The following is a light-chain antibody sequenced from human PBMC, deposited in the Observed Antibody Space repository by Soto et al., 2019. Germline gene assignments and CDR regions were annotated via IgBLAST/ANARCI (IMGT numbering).Light chain of an antibody. J-gene: IGLJ3*02. CDR1: HSNIGNNY. CDR3: GTWDTSLSAVV. Sequence: QSVLTQPPSMSAAPGQKVTISCSGSHSNIGNNYVSWYQQFPGTAPKLLIYDNKKRPSGTPDRFSGSKSGTSATLGITGLQTGDEADYYCGTWDTSLSAVVFGGGTKLTVL. V-gene: IGLV1-51*01. CDR2: DNK.